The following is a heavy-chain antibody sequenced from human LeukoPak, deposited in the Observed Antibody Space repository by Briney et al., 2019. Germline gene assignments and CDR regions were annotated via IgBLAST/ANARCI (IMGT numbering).Heavy chain of an antibody. CDR3: ARLWYSYGYADY. J-gene: IGHJ4*02. Sequence: GGSLRLSCAASGSTVSSNYMSWVRQAPGKGLEWVSVIYSGGSTYYADSVKGRFTISRDNSKNTLYLQMNSLRAEDTAVYYCARLWYSYGYADYWGQGTLVTVSS. CDR1: GSTVSSNY. V-gene: IGHV3-53*01. CDR2: IYSGGST. D-gene: IGHD5-18*01.